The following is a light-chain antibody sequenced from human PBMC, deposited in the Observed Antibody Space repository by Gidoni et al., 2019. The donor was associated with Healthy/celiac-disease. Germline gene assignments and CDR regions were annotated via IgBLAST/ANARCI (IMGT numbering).Light chain of an antibody. CDR2: EVS. V-gene: IGLV2-14*01. CDR3: SSYTSSSTVV. Sequence: QSALTQPASVSGSPGQSLTISCTGTSSDVGGYNYLSWYQPHPGKAPKLMIFEVSNRPSGVSNRFSGSKSGNAASLSISGLQAEDEADYYCSSYTSSSTVVFGGGTKVTVL. CDR1: SSDVGGYNY. J-gene: IGLJ2*01.